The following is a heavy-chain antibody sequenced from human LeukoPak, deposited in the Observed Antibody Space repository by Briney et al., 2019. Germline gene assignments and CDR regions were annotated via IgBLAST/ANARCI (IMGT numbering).Heavy chain of an antibody. J-gene: IGHJ6*03. CDR1: GGSISSYY. V-gene: IGHV4-59*01. CDR3: ARIGVVVVAATSYYYYYYMDV. Sequence: SETLSLTCTVSGGSISSYYWSWIRQPPGKGLEWIGYIYYSGSTNYNPSLKSRVTISVDTSKNQFSLKLSSVTPADTAVYYCARIGVVVVAATSYYYYYYMDVWGKGTTVTVSS. CDR2: IYYSGST. D-gene: IGHD2-15*01.